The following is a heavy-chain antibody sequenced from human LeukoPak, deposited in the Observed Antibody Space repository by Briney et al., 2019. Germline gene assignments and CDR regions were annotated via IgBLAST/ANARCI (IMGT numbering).Heavy chain of an antibody. V-gene: IGHV1-2*02. CDR3: AREVNYDSSGYDLPEDY. D-gene: IGHD3-22*01. Sequence: GASVKVSCKASGYTFTGYYMHWVRQAPGQGLEWMGWINPNSGGTNYAQKFQGRVTMTRDTSISTAYMELRSLRSDDTAVYYCAREVNYDSSGYDLPEDYWGQGTLVTVSS. CDR2: INPNSGGT. J-gene: IGHJ4*02. CDR1: GYTFTGYY.